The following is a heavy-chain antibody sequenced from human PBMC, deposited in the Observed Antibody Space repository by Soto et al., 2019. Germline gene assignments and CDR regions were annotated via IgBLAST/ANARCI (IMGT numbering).Heavy chain of an antibody. CDR1: GFTFSSYA. J-gene: IGHJ5*02. CDR3: PKGGAQLLHYTWFDP. Sequence: GGSLRLSCAASGFTFSSYAMHWVRQAPGKGLEWVAVISYDGSNKYYADSVKGRFTISRDNSKNTLYLQMNSLRAEDTAVYYCPKGGAQLLHYTWFDPWGQGTLVTVSS. CDR2: ISYDGSNK. D-gene: IGHD2-2*01. V-gene: IGHV3-30*04.